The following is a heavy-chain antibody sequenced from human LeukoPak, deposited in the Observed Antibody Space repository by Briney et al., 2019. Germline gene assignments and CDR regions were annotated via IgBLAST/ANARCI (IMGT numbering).Heavy chain of an antibody. V-gene: IGHV4-61*01. CDR3: ARDRSWYLDY. CDR2: IYYSGST. Sequence: SETLSLTCTVSGGSISSSSYYWGWIRQPPGKGLEWIGYIYYSGSTNYNPSLKSRVTTSVDTSKNQFSLKLSSVTAADTAVYYCARDRSWYLDYWGQGTLVTVSS. J-gene: IGHJ4*02. D-gene: IGHD6-13*01. CDR1: GGSISSSSYY.